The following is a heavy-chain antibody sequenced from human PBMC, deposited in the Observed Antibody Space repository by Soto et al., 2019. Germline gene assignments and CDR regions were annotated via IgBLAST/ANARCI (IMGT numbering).Heavy chain of an antibody. Sequence: GGSLRLSCAASGFTFSSYSMNWVRQAPGKGLEWVSSISSSSSYIYYADSVRGRFTISRDNAKNSLYLQMNSLRAEDTAVYYCASRGGPGGSPNWFDPWGQGTLVTVSS. V-gene: IGHV3-21*01. J-gene: IGHJ5*02. CDR2: ISSSSSYI. D-gene: IGHD1-26*01. CDR3: ASRGGPGGSPNWFDP. CDR1: GFTFSSYS.